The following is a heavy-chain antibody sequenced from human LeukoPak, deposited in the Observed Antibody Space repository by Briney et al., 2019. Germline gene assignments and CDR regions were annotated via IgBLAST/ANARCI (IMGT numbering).Heavy chain of an antibody. CDR1: GGTFSSYA. CDR2: IIPIFGTA. J-gene: IGHJ6*02. CDR3: ARRGTLVPDKNYYGMDV. V-gene: IGHV1-69*13. Sequence: SVKVSCKASGGTFSSYAISWVRQAPGQGLEWMGGIIPIFGTANYAQKFQGRVTITADESTSTAYMELSSLRSEDTAVYYCARRGTLVPDKNYYGMDVWGQGTTVTVSS. D-gene: IGHD6-6*01.